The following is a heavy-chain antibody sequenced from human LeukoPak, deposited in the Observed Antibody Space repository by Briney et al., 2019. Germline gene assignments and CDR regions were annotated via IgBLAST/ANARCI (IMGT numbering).Heavy chain of an antibody. CDR2: IYYSGST. CDR1: GGSISSSSYY. Sequence: PSETLSLTCTVSGGSISSSSYYWGWIRQPPGKGLEWIGSIYYSGSTYYNPSLKSRVTISVDTSKNQFSLKLSSVTAADTAVYYCASIIWGSVIDYGGQGTLVTVSS. V-gene: IGHV4-39*01. J-gene: IGHJ4*02. D-gene: IGHD7-27*01. CDR3: ASIIWGSVIDY.